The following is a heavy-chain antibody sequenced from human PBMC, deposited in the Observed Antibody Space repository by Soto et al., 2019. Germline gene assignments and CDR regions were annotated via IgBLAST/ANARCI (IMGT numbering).Heavy chain of an antibody. Sequence: QITLNESGPTPVKPRQTLTLTCTFSAFSLTTSGVAVGWIRQSPGTAPEWLALNYWDDDNRYSPTMKSRLTITKDTSKNQVVLTMADLDPADTATYYCAHRVLRTVFGLVTTTAIYFDFWGQGTPVAVSS. D-gene: IGHD3-3*01. CDR3: AHRVLRTVFGLVTTTAIYFDF. J-gene: IGHJ4*02. CDR2: NYWDDDN. V-gene: IGHV2-5*02. CDR1: AFSLTTSGVA.